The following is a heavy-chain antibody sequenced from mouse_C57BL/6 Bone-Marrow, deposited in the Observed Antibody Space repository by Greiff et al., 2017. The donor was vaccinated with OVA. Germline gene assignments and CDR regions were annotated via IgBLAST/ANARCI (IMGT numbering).Heavy chain of an antibody. CDR3: ARVYYYGNWYFDV. CDR2: ISDGGSYT. J-gene: IGHJ1*03. Sequence: VQVVESGGGLVKPGGSLKLSCAASGFTFSSYAMSWVRQTPEKRLEWVATISDGGSYTYYPDNVKGRFTISRDNAKNNLYLQMSHLKSEDTAMYYCARVYYYGNWYFDVWGTGTTVTVSS. V-gene: IGHV5-4*01. D-gene: IGHD1-1*01. CDR1: GFTFSSYA.